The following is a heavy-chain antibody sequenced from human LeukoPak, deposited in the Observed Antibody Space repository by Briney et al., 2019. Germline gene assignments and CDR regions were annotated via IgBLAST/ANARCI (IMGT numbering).Heavy chain of an antibody. CDR3: ARHWSHSVAQFGRSSWFDP. D-gene: IGHD2-15*01. J-gene: IGHJ5*02. Sequence: SETLSLTCTVSGGSISGYYWSWIRQPAGKGLEWIGHVDTSGRTNYNSSLMSRVTMSVDTSKNQFSLRLTSVTAADTAVYYCARHWSHSVAQFGRSSWFDPCGQGTLVTVSS. CDR1: GGSISGYY. CDR2: VDTSGRT. V-gene: IGHV4-4*07.